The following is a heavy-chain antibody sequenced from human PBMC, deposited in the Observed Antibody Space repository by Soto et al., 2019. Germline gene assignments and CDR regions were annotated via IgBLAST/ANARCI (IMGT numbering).Heavy chain of an antibody. Sequence: PGGSLRLSCAASGFTVSNYGMHWVRQAPGKGLEWVAVISYDGNNKYYADSVKGRFTITRDNSKNTLYLQMDSLRAEDTAVYFCARGSNYYDSSGYLLGPKYFDYWGHGTLVTVSS. D-gene: IGHD3-22*01. CDR1: GFTVSNYG. J-gene: IGHJ4*01. V-gene: IGHV3-30-3*01. CDR3: ARGSNYYDSSGYLLGPKYFDY. CDR2: ISYDGNNK.